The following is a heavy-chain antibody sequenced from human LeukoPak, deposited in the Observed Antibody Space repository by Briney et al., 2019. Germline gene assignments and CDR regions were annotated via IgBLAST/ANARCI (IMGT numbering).Heavy chain of an antibody. Sequence: PSETLSLTCTVSGGSINSASHYWVWIRQSPGKGLEWIGTISYSGSTYYNPSLKSRVTISVDTSKNQFSLKLSSVTAADTAVYYCASRETATKGFDSWGQGTLVTVSS. CDR3: ASRETATKGFDS. CDR2: ISYSGST. CDR1: GGSINSASHY. D-gene: IGHD2-21*02. J-gene: IGHJ4*02. V-gene: IGHV4-39*07.